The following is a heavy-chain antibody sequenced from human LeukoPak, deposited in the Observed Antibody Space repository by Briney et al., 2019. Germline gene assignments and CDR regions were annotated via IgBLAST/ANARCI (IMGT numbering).Heavy chain of an antibody. CDR2: INHSGST. D-gene: IGHD5-18*01. V-gene: IGHV4-34*01. J-gene: IGHJ6*03. Sequence: PSETLSLTCAVYGGSFSGYYWSWIRQPPGKGLEWIGEINHSGSTNYNPSLRSRVTISGDTSKNQFSLKLSSVTAADTAVYFCARVGYSYVINDWSRTGLGAYPTKYYYHMDVWGKGTTVTVSS. CDR3: ARVGYSYVINDWSRTGLGAYPTKYYYHMDV. CDR1: GGSFSGYY.